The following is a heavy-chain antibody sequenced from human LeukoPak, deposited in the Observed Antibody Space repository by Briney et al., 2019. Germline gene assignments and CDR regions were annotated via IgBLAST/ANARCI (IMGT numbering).Heavy chain of an antibody. CDR1: GFTFSSYA. CDR2: IYSGGST. J-gene: IGHJ3*02. CDR3: ARDDDLWGDRAFDI. V-gene: IGHV3-53*01. D-gene: IGHD3-3*01. Sequence: PGGSLRLSCAASGFTFSSYAMSWVRQAPGKGLEWVSVIYSGGSTYYADSVKGRFTISRDNSKNTLYLQMNSLRAEDTAVYYCARDDDLWGDRAFDIWGQGTMVTVSS.